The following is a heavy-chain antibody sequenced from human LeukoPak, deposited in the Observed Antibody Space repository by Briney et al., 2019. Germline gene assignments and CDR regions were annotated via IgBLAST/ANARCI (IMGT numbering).Heavy chain of an antibody. J-gene: IGHJ4*02. CDR3: ARLGSMADFDY. CDR1: GFTFSSYS. V-gene: IGHV3-48*04. CDR2: ISSSSSTI. Sequence: GGSLRLSCAASGFTFSSYSMNWVRQAPGKGLEWVSYISSSSSTIYYADSVKGRFTMSRDNAKNSLFVRMNSLRAEDTAVYYCARLGSMADFDYWGQGTLVTVSS. D-gene: IGHD3-10*01.